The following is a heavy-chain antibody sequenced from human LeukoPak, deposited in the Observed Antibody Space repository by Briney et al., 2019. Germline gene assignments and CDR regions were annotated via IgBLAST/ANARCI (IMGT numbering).Heavy chain of an antibody. CDR2: IYSGGST. Sequence: GGSLRLSCAASGFTVSSNYMSWVRQAPGKGLEWGSVIYSGGSTYYADSVKGRFTISRDNSKNTLYLQMNSLRAEDTAVYYCARAGSKASDSSGYYFDYWGQGTLVTVSS. J-gene: IGHJ4*02. D-gene: IGHD3-22*01. CDR1: GFTVSSNY. CDR3: ARAGSKASDSSGYYFDY. V-gene: IGHV3-53*01.